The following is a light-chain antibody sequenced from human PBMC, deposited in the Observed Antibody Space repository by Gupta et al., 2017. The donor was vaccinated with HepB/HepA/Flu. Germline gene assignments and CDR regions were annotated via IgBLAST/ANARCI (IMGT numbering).Light chain of an antibody. V-gene: IGKV1-9*01. CDR3: QALNSST. CDR1: QGFSSY. Sequence: EIQLTQSPSFLSASVGDRVTITCRASQGFSSYLAWYQQKPGTAPNLLIYAASTLGRGARSRFSGSGSGTEFTLTSSSRQDEDFAIYYLQALNSSTFGGGTKVEIK. CDR2: AAS. J-gene: IGKJ4*01.